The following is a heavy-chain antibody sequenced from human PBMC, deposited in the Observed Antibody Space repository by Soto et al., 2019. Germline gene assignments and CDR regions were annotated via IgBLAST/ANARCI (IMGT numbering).Heavy chain of an antibody. CDR3: ARDREGSLLDP. V-gene: IGHV4-59*01. CDR2: MFYSGSS. CDR1: GGSISSYY. Sequence: QVQLQESGPGLVKPSETLSLTCTVSGGSISSYYWSWIRQPPGKGLEWIGYMFYSGSSNYNPSLKSRVTLSVDTSKNQFSLKLTSVTAADTAVYYCARDREGSLLDPWGQGTLVIVSS. J-gene: IGHJ5*02. D-gene: IGHD1-26*01.